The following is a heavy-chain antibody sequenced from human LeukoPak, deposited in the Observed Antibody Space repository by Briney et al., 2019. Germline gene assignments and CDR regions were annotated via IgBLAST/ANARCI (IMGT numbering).Heavy chain of an antibody. D-gene: IGHD4-23*01. J-gene: IGHJ4*02. CDR3: ARGGKRWPFDY. V-gene: IGHV1-8*02. CDR2: MNPNSGNT. Sequence: ASVKVSCKASGYTFTGYYMHWVRQAPGQGLEWMGWMNPNSGNTGYAQRFQGRVTMTRNTSMSTAYMELSSLRSEDTAVYYCARGGKRWPFDYWGQGTLVTVSS. CDR1: GYTFTGYY.